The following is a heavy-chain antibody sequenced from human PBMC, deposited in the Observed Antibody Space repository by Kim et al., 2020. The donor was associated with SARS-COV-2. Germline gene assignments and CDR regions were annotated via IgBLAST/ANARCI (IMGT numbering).Heavy chain of an antibody. J-gene: IGHJ4*02. CDR3: TTDSVANKFDY. V-gene: IGHV3-15*01. D-gene: IGHD2-15*01. Sequence: ESAAPVKGGFTSSRDDSTNTLYLQMNSLKTEDTAVYYCTTDSVANKFDYWGQGTLVTVSS.